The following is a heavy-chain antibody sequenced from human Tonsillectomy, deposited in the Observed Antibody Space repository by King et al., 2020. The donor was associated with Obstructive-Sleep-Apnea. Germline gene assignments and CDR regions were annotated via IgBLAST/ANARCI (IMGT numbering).Heavy chain of an antibody. J-gene: IGHJ4*02. D-gene: IGHD1-7*01. CDR1: GFTFSSYA. Sequence: VQLVESGGGLVQPGGSLRLSCAASGFTFSSYAMSWVRQAPGTGLEWVSSISNSGGSKYYEDSVKGRFTISRDNSKNTLYLQMNSLTAEDTAVYYFAKGSRTGTTIGFDYWGQGTLVTVSS. CDR3: AKGSRTGTTIGFDY. CDR2: ISNSGGSK. V-gene: IGHV3-23*04.